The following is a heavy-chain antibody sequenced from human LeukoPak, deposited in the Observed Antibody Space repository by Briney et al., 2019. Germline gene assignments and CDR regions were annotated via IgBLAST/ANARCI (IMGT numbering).Heavy chain of an antibody. Sequence: GGSLRLSCEVSGFNFRDYYMSWIRQAPGKGLEWVSYISNGGGTTIYYADSVKGRFTISRDNAKNTVYLQMNSLRAEDTAVYYCARDYVSGSFGPWGQGTLVTVSS. V-gene: IGHV3-11*04. D-gene: IGHD3-10*01. CDR3: ARDYVSGSFGP. J-gene: IGHJ5*02. CDR2: ISNGGGTTI. CDR1: GFNFRDYY.